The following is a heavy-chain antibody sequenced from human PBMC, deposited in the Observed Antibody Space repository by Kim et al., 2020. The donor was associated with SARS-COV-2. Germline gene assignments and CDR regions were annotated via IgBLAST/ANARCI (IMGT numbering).Heavy chain of an antibody. CDR1: GGSISSSSYY. CDR3: ARKSIRDGGWFDP. Sequence: SETLSLTCTVSGGSISSSSYYWGWIRQPPGKGLEWIGSIYYSGSTYYNPSLKSRVTISVDTSKNQFSLKLSSVTAADTAVYYCARKSIRDGGWFDPWGQG. CDR2: IYYSGST. J-gene: IGHJ5*02. V-gene: IGHV4-39*01. D-gene: IGHD3-10*01.